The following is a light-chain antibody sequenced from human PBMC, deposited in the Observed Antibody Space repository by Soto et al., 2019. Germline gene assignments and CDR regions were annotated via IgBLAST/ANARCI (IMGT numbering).Light chain of an antibody. CDR3: SSYTSSNIFEEV. J-gene: IGLJ1*01. CDR2: EVN. Sequence: QSVLTQPASVSGSPGQSITISCTGTSSDVGGYNLVSWYQQHPGKVPKLLIYEVNNRPSGVPDRISGSRSGNTASLTISGLQAEDEADYYCSSYTSSNIFEEVFGTGTKLTVL. CDR1: SSDVGGYNL. V-gene: IGLV2-14*01.